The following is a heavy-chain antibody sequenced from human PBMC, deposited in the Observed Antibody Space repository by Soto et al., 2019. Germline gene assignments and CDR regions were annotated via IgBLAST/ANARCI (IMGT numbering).Heavy chain of an antibody. J-gene: IGHJ4*02. CDR2: IIPIFGTA. CDR1: GGTFSSYA. Sequence: SVKVSCKASGGTFSSYAISWVRQAPGQGLEWMGGIIPIFGTANYAQKFQGRVTITADESTSTAYMELSSLRSEDTAVYYCARLRRYDFWSGYPDDFDYWGQGTLVTVS. CDR3: ARLRRYDFWSGYPDDFDY. D-gene: IGHD3-3*01. V-gene: IGHV1-69*13.